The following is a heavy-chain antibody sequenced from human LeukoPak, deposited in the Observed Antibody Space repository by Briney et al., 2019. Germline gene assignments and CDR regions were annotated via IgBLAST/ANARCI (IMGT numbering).Heavy chain of an antibody. CDR2: ISSSSSTL. CDR1: GFTFTSYS. V-gene: IGHV3-48*01. Sequence: GGALRLSRAASGFTFTSYSMNWVRQAPGKRPEWDSYISSSSSTLYYADSVKGRFTISRDNAKNSLYLQMTSLRAEDTALYYCAVDCSGGSCYSTRAVSGWVPPGDYWGQGTLVTVSS. J-gene: IGHJ4*02. CDR3: AVDCSGGSCYSTRAVSGWVPPGDY. D-gene: IGHD2-15*01.